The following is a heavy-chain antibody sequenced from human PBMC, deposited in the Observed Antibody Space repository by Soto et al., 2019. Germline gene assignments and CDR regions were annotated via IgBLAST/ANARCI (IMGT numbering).Heavy chain of an antibody. Sequence: QVHLVQSGAEEKKPGASVKVSCKASGYTFTSYAMHWVRQAPGQRLEWMGWINAGNGNTKYSQKFQSRVTITRDTSASTAYMELSSLRSEDTAVYYCARGITLPTPLDYWGQGTLVTVSS. CDR3: ARGITLPTPLDY. CDR2: INAGNGNT. CDR1: GYTFTSYA. V-gene: IGHV1-3*05. J-gene: IGHJ4*02. D-gene: IGHD1-20*01.